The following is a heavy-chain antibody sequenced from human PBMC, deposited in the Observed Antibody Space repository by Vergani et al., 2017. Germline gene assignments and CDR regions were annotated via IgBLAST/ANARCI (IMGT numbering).Heavy chain of an antibody. CDR2: IIPVLGTA. Sequence: QVQLVQSGAEVKKPGSSVKVSCKASGATFRSNTISWVRQVPGQGLEWMGRIIPVLGTANYAQKFQGRVTITADESTSTAYMELSSLRSEDTAVYYCAREGRFGELLQVGAFDIWGQGTMVTVSS. J-gene: IGHJ3*02. CDR1: GATFRSNT. V-gene: IGHV1-69*08. D-gene: IGHD3-10*01. CDR3: AREGRFGELLQVGAFDI.